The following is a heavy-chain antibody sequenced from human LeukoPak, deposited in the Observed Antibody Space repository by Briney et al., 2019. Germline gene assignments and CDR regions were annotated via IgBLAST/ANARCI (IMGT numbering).Heavy chain of an antibody. CDR3: ARGASDYSYG. CDR1: GVSFSSYH. Sequence: PSETLSLTCAGSGVSFSSYHWSWVRQPPGEGLEWIGSIYYSGSTNYNPSLKSRVTISIDTSKNQFSLNLSSVTAADTAVYYCARGASDYSYGWGQGTRVTVSS. D-gene: IGHD5-18*01. CDR2: IYYSGST. J-gene: IGHJ1*01. V-gene: IGHV4-59*01.